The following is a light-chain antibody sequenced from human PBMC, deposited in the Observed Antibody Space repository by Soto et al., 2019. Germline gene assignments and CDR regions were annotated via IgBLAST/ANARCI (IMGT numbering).Light chain of an antibody. CDR2: GAS. CDR1: QSISSSY. CDR3: QQHSDWPPYT. V-gene: IGKV3-20*01. J-gene: IGKJ2*01. Sequence: EIVLTQSPGTLSLSPGKRATLSCRAIQSISSSYLAWYQQRPGQAPRLLIYGASSRATGIPARFSGSGSGTEFTLTISSLQSEDFAVYYCQQHSDWPPYTFGQGTKVDIK.